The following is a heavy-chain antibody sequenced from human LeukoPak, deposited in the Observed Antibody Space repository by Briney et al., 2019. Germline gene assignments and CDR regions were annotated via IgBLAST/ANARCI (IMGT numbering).Heavy chain of an antibody. CDR2: IYYSGST. J-gene: IGHJ6*02. CDR3: ARHVHCSGGTCYRYGMDG. V-gene: IGHV4-59*08. D-gene: IGHD2-15*01. CDR1: CGSVSSFH. Sequence: KSSETLSLTCTASCGSVSSFHWSWLRQPPGRGLEWIGCIYYSGSTNYNPSLISRVAISVDTSKNQFSLRLRSVTAADTAVYYCARHVHCSGGTCYRYGMDGWGQGTTVTVSS.